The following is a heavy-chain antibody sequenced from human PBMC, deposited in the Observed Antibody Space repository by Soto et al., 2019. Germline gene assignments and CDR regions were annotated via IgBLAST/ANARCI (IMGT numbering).Heavy chain of an antibody. CDR2: ISAKNGNT. Sequence: ASVKVSCKTSGYTFSDYGISWVRQAPGQGLEWMGWISAKNGNTNFAQKFRGRVTMITDTSTSTAYMELRSLRSDDTAVYYCARALRDPGDRGYYYYYGMDVWGQGTTVTVSS. CDR1: GYTFSDYG. CDR3: ARALRDPGDRGYYYYYGMDV. J-gene: IGHJ6*02. V-gene: IGHV1-18*01. D-gene: IGHD4-17*01.